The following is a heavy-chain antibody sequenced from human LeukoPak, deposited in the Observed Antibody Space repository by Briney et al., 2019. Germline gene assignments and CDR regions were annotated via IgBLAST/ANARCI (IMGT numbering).Heavy chain of an antibody. CDR1: GYTFTSYA. CDR2: ISAHNGNT. J-gene: IGHJ6*02. V-gene: IGHV1-18*01. Sequence: ASVKVSCKASGYTFTSYAINWVRQAPGQGLEWMGWISAHNGNTNYAQKLQGRVTMTTDTSTSTAYMELRSLRSDDTAVYYCASQGYYDILTGYYYYYGMDVWGQGTTVTVSS. CDR3: ASQGYYDILTGYYYYYGMDV. D-gene: IGHD3-9*01.